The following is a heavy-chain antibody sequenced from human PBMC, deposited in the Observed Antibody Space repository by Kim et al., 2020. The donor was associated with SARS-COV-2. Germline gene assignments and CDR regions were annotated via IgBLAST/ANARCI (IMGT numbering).Heavy chain of an antibody. CDR1: GFTFSSYA. Sequence: GGSLRLSCAASGFTFSSYAMHWVRQAPGKGLEWVAVISCDGSNKYYVASVKGRFTISRDNSKNTLYLQMNSLRAEDTAVYYCARPPTYCSGGSCYSSYY. CDR3: ARPPTYCSGGSCYSSYY. V-gene: IGHV3-30*04. CDR2: ISCDGSNK. J-gene: IGHJ6*01. D-gene: IGHD2-15*01.